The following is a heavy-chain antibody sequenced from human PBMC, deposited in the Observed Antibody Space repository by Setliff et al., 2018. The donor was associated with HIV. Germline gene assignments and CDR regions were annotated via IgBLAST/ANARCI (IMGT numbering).Heavy chain of an antibody. J-gene: IGHJ1*01. CDR1: GGSISSSSYY. CDR3: ARGTSAYGITAEYFQH. Sequence: SETLSLTCTVSGGSISSSSYYWGWIRQPPGKGLEWIGSIYYSGSTYYNPSLKSRVTISVDTSKNQFSLKLSSVTAADTAVYYCARGTSAYGITAEYFQHWGQGTLVTVSS. D-gene: IGHD3-10*01. CDR2: IYYSGST. V-gene: IGHV4-39*01.